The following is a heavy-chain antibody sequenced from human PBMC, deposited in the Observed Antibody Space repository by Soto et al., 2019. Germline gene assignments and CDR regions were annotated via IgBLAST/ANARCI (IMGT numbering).Heavy chain of an antibody. CDR2: IYYSGST. CDR3: ARLLLDYDSSGYQYYYYGMDV. V-gene: IGHV4-39*01. J-gene: IGHJ6*02. Sequence: PSETLSLTCTVSGGSISSSSYYWGWIRQPPGKGLEWIGSIYYSGSTYYNPSLKSRVTISVDTSKNQFSLKLSSVTAADTAAYYCARLLLDYDSSGYQYYYYGMDVWGQGTTVTVSS. D-gene: IGHD3-22*01. CDR1: GGSISSSSYY.